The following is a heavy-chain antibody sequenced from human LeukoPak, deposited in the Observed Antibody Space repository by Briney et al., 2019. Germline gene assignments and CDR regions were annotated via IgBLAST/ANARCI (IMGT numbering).Heavy chain of an antibody. CDR1: GFTFSSYA. CDR2: ISGGSGST. V-gene: IGHV3-23*01. Sequence: PGGSLRLSCAASGFTFSSYAMSWVRQAPGKGLAWVSTISGGSGSTYCADSVKGRFTISRDISKNTLYLQMNSLRDEDTAVYYCAKHRFESGGYHSTDWGQGTLVTVSS. D-gene: IGHD3-22*01. CDR3: AKHRFESGGYHSTD. J-gene: IGHJ4*02.